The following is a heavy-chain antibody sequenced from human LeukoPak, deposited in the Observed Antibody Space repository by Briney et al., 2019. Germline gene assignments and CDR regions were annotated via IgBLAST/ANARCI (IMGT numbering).Heavy chain of an antibody. V-gene: IGHV3-23*01. CDR1: GFTFSTYA. J-gene: IGHJ5*01. Sequence: PGGSLRLSCAASGFTFSTYAMTWVRQAPGKGLEWVSSITSSGGGTYYADSVRGRFTISRDNSKNTLYLQMKSLRVEDTAIYYCARAPLGMGSDSWGQGTLVTVSS. D-gene: IGHD3-3*01. CDR2: ITSSGGGT. CDR3: ARAPLGMGSDS.